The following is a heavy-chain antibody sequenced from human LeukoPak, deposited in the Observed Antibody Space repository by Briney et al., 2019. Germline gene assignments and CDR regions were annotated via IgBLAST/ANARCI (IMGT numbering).Heavy chain of an antibody. Sequence: RGSLRLSCAASGFTFSSYAMSWVRQAPGKGLEWVSAISGSGGSTYYADSVKGRFTISRDNSKNTLYLQMNSLRAEDTAVYYCAKGGVWGSYRLTWFDYWGQGTLVTVSS. CDR2: ISGSGGST. CDR1: GFTFSSYA. CDR3: AKGGVWGSYRLTWFDY. D-gene: IGHD3-16*02. J-gene: IGHJ4*02. V-gene: IGHV3-23*01.